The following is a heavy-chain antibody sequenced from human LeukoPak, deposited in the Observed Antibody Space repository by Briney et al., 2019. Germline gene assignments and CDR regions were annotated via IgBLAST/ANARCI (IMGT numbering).Heavy chain of an antibody. V-gene: IGHV4-59*12. J-gene: IGHJ5*02. Sequence: KPSETLSLTCTVSGGSISSYYWSWIRQPPGKGLEWIGYIYYSGSTNYDPSLKSRVTISVDTSKNQFSLKLSSVTAADTAVYYCAREGYYDSSGYYYVWWFDPWGQGTLVTVSS. CDR1: GGSISSYY. D-gene: IGHD3-22*01. CDR3: AREGYYDSSGYYYVWWFDP. CDR2: IYYSGST.